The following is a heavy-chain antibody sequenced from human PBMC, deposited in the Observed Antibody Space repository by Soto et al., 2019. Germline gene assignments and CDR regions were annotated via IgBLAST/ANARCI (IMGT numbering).Heavy chain of an antibody. CDR1: GFTFSSFA. CDR2: ISGGGGNT. V-gene: IGHV3-23*01. J-gene: IGHJ4*02. CDR3: TKPSSGWADSFDY. D-gene: IGHD6-19*01. Sequence: EGQLLESGGGLVQPGGSLSLSCAASGFTFSSFAMSWVRQAPGKGLEWVSAISGGGGNTYYADSVKGRFTISRDNSKNTLYLQMNSLRAEDTAVYYCTKPSSGWADSFDYWGQGTLVTVSS.